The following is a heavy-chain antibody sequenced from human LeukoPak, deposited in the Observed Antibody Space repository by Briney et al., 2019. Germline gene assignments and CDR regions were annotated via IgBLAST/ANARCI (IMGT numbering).Heavy chain of an antibody. V-gene: IGHV4-59*08. CDR2: IYYSGST. CDR1: GFSISSYY. CDR3: ARLMTTVTTPWFDP. D-gene: IGHD4-17*01. J-gene: IGHJ5*02. Sequence: PSETLSLTCTVSGFSISSYYWSWIRQPPGKGLEWIGYIYYSGSTNYKPSLKSRVTISVHTSKHQFSMKLSSVTAADPAVYYCARLMTTVTTPWFDPWGQGTLVTVSS.